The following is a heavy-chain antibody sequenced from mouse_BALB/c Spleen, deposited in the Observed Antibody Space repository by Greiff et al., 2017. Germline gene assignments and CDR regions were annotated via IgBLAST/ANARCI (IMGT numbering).Heavy chain of an antibody. V-gene: IGHV2-2*02. CDR1: GFSLTSYG. CDR2: IWSGGST. D-gene: IGHD2-2*01. CDR3: ARNIGYGESAMDY. J-gene: IGHJ4*01. Sequence: QVQLKESGPGLVQPSQSLSITCTVSGFSLTSYGVHWVRQSPGKGLEWLGVIWSGGSTDYNAAFISRLSISKDNSKSQVFFKMNSLQANDTAIYYCARNIGYGESAMDYWGQGTSVTVSS.